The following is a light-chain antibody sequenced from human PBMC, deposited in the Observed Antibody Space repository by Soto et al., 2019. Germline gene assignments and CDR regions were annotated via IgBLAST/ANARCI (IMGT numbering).Light chain of an antibody. CDR3: QQTYRTPLT. J-gene: IGKJ4*01. Sequence: DIQMTQFPLSLSASVGDRVTITCRASQTIRSHLIWYQQKPGEAPKIVIYATSTLQSGVPSRFNGSVSGTDFTLTISSLQPEDFATYYCQQTYRTPLTFGGGTKVEIK. V-gene: IGKV1-39*01. CDR1: QTIRSH. CDR2: ATS.